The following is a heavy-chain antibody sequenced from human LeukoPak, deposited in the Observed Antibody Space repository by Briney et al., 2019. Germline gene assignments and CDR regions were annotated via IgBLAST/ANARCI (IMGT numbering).Heavy chain of an antibody. J-gene: IGHJ5*02. V-gene: IGHV1-24*01. CDR1: GYTLTELS. CDR2: FDPEDGET. CDR3: ASGRDYGDYWWFDP. D-gene: IGHD4-17*01. Sequence: ASVKVSCKVSGYTLTELSMHWVRQAPGKGLEWVGGFDPEDGETIYAQKFQGRVTMTEDTSTDTAYMELSSLRSDDTAVYYCASGRDYGDYWWFDPWGQGTLVTVSS.